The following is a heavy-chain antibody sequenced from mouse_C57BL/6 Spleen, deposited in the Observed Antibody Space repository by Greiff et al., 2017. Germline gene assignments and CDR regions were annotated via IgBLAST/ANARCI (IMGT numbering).Heavy chain of an antibody. J-gene: IGHJ3*01. CDR3: ARDGYYGSSPWFAY. CDR2: IYPGSGNT. CDR1: GYTFTDYY. V-gene: IGHV1-76*01. D-gene: IGHD1-1*01. Sequence: VKLMESGAELVRPGASVKLSCKASGYTFTDYYINWVKQRPGQGLEWIARIYPGSGNTYYNEKFKGKATLTAEKSSSTAYMQLSSLTSEDSAVYFCARDGYYGSSPWFAYWGQGTLVTVSA.